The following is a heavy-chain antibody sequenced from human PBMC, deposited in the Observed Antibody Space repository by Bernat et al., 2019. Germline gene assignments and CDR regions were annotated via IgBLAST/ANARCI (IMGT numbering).Heavy chain of an antibody. J-gene: IGHJ4*02. Sequence: EVQLLESGGGLVQPGDSLRLSCSTSGFTFGSYAMSWVRQAPGKGLEWVSAISSSGGDTYYTYSVKGRFNISRDNSKNTLYLRINSLRAEDMAVYYCAKRDTTVSQGAFDCWGQGTLVTVSS. CDR3: AKRDTTVSQGAFDC. D-gene: IGHD4-17*01. CDR1: GFTFGSYA. CDR2: ISSSGGDT. V-gene: IGHV3-23*01.